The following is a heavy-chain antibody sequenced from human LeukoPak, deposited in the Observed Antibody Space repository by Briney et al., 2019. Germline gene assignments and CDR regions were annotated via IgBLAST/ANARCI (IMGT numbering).Heavy chain of an antibody. V-gene: IGHV3-23*01. Sequence: PGGSLRLSCAASGFTFSSYAMSWVRQAPGKGLEWVSVISGSGGSTYYADSVKGRFAISRDTSKNTLYLQMNSLRAEDTAVYYCAREWGGRYYDILTGSGRGGKYGMDVWGQGTTVTVSS. CDR3: AREWGGRYYDILTGSGRGGKYGMDV. CDR1: GFTFSSYA. D-gene: IGHD3-9*01. CDR2: ISGSGGST. J-gene: IGHJ6*02.